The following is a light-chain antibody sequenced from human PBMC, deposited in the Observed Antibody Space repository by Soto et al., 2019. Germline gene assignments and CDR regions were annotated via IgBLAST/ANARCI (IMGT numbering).Light chain of an antibody. CDR2: KAS. V-gene: IGKV1-5*03. Sequence: SQMTQSPSTLAASGGDRVTITCRASQIIGNLLAWYQQKPGKAPKLLIYKASSLESGVPSRFSGSGSGTEFTLTISSLQPDDLATYYCQQYNSSPWTFGQGTMVDIK. CDR3: QQYNSSPWT. J-gene: IGKJ1*01. CDR1: QIIGNL.